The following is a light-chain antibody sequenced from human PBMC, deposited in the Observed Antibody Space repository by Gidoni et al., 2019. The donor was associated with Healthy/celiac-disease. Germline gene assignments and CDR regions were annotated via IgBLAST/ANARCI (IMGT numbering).Light chain of an antibody. CDR1: QSVSSN. CDR2: GAF. Sequence: EIVMTQSPATLSVSPGERATPSCSASQSVSSNLAWYQQKPGQAPRLLSYGAFTRSTGIPARFSGSGSGTEFTLTISSLQSEDFAVYYCQQYNNWPTFGGGTKVEIK. CDR3: QQYNNWPT. V-gene: IGKV3-15*01. J-gene: IGKJ4*01.